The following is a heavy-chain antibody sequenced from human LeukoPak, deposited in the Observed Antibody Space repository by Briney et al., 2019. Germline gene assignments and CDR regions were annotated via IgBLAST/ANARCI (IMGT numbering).Heavy chain of an antibody. CDR1: GFSFDDYG. Sequence: PGRSLRLSCIGSGFSFDDYGMHWVRQVPGKGLEWVSHISWNSGNIGYVDSVKGRFTISRDNAKNSLYLEMNSLRPEDTALYHCAKDRGITASGKKGMDVWGQGTTVTVSS. V-gene: IGHV3-9*01. CDR2: ISWNSGNI. CDR3: AKDRGITASGKKGMDV. J-gene: IGHJ6*02. D-gene: IGHD6-13*01.